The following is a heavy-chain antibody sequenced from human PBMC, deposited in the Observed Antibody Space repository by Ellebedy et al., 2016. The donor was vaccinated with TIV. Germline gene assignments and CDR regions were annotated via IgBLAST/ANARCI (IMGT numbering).Heavy chain of an antibody. CDR2: IGGDGSSAI. D-gene: IGHD3-9*01. CDR1: GFTFRNYP. CDR3: ARVGDILTGDLDY. J-gene: IGHJ4*02. V-gene: IGHV3-48*01. Sequence: GESLKISXAASGFTFRNYPMNWVRQAPGKGLEWVSKIGGDGSSAIYYADSVKGRFTISRDNAKNSLLLQMNSLRAEDTAVYYCARVGDILTGDLDYWGQGTLVTVSS.